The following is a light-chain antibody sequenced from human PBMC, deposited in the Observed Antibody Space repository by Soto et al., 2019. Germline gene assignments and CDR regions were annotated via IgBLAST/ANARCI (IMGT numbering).Light chain of an antibody. CDR1: SGHSNNI. Sequence: QSVLTQSSSASASLGSSVKITCTLSSGHSNNIIAWHQQQPGKAPRYLMNLEGSGSYNKGSGVPDRFSGSSSGADRYLTISNLQFEDEADYYCESWDSDTWVLGGGTKLTVL. CDR3: ESWDSDTWV. CDR2: LEGSGSY. V-gene: IGLV4-60*02. J-gene: IGLJ3*02.